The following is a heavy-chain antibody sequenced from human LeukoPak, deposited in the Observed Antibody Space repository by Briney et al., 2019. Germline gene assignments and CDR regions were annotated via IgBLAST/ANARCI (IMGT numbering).Heavy chain of an antibody. D-gene: IGHD6-6*01. CDR1: GGSMKRSY. V-gene: IGHV4-59*01. J-gene: IGHJ3*02. Sequence: SETLSLTCLVSGGSMKRSYWTWIRQAPGKGLEWIGNIDDSGNTNYSPSLKSRVTISLDTSKNQFSLRVTSVTAADRGLYFCARAASMRWPQAAFDIWGQGTMVTVSS. CDR2: IDDSGNT. CDR3: ARAASMRWPQAAFDI.